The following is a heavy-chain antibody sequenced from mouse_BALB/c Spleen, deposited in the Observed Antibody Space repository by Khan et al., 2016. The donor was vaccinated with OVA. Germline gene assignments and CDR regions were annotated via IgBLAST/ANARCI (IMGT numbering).Heavy chain of an antibody. J-gene: IGHJ4*01. D-gene: IGHD1-1*01. CDR1: GFTFSSYT. Sequence: EVELVESGGDLVQPGGSLKLSCAASGFTFSSYTMSSVRQTPEKRLELVASITKSGGNTYYPDTVKGRFTVSRDNAKNVLYLPMNSLKSEDTAMCFKARPTTTDYGYVMDLWGQGTSVTVSS. CDR3: ARPTTTDYGYVMDL. V-gene: IGHV5-12-2*01. CDR2: ITKSGGNT.